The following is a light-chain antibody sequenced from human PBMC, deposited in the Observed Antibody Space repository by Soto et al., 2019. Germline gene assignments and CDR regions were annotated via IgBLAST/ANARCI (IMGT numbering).Light chain of an antibody. J-gene: IGKJ2*01. CDR3: QQYNSYSYT. CDR1: QSISSW. Sequence: DIQMTQSPSTLSASVGDRVTITCRASQSISSWLAWYQQKPGKAPKLLIYDASSLESGVPSRFIGSGSGTDFTLTISSLQPDDFATYYCQQYNSYSYTFGQGTKLEIK. CDR2: DAS. V-gene: IGKV1-5*01.